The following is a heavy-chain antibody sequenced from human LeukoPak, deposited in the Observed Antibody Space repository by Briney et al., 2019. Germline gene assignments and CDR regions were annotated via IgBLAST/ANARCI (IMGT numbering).Heavy chain of an antibody. CDR2: IYHSGST. CDR1: GGSISSSSYY. J-gene: IGHJ4*02. CDR3: ARDVGYTYYYDGSGYHYDY. V-gene: IGHV4-39*07. Sequence: SETLSLTCTVSGGSISSSSYYWGWIRQPPGKGLEWIGSIYHSGSTYYNPSLKSRVTISVDTSKNQFSLKLSSVTAADTAVYYCARDVGYTYYYDGSGYHYDYWGQGTLVTVSS. D-gene: IGHD3-22*01.